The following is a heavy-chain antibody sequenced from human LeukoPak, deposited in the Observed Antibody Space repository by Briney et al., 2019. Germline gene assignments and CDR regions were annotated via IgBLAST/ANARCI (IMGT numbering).Heavy chain of an antibody. CDR1: GYTFTGYY. J-gene: IGHJ6*03. D-gene: IGHD5-18*01. Sequence: ASVKVSCKASGYTFTGYYMHWVRQAPGQGLEWMGWINPNSGDTNYAQKFQGRVTMTRDTSISTAYMELSRLRSDDTAVYYCARVSDTALYYYMDVWGKGTTVTVSS. V-gene: IGHV1-2*02. CDR3: ARVSDTALYYYMDV. CDR2: INPNSGDT.